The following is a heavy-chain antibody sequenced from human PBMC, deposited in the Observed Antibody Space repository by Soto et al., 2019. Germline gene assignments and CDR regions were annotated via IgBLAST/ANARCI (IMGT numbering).Heavy chain of an antibody. CDR3: ARAPSGYYYAIDY. J-gene: IGHJ4*02. V-gene: IGHV3-23*01. Sequence: PGGSLRLSCAASGFTFSSYAMSWVRQAPGKGLEWVSAISGSGSSTYYADSVRGRFTISRDNSKNTLYLQMNSLRAEDTAVYYCARAPSGYYYAIDYWGQGTLVTVSS. CDR1: GFTFSSYA. D-gene: IGHD3-22*01. CDR2: ISGSGSST.